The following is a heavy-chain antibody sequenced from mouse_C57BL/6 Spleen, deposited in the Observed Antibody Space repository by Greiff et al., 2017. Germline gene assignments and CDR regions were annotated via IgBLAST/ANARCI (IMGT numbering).Heavy chain of an antibody. Sequence: LEESGPELVKPGASVKISCKASGYAFSSSWMNWVKQRPGKGLEWIGRIYPGDGDTNYNGKFKGKATLTADKSSSTAYMQLSSLTSEDSAVYFCATIYGNYVGYWYFDVWGTGTTVTVSS. CDR1: GYAFSSSW. D-gene: IGHD2-1*01. CDR3: ATIYGNYVGYWYFDV. J-gene: IGHJ1*03. CDR2: IYPGDGDT. V-gene: IGHV1-82*01.